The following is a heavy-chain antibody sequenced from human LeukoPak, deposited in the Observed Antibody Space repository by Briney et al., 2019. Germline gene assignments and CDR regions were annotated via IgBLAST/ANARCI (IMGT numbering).Heavy chain of an antibody. V-gene: IGHV4-31*03. D-gene: IGHD4/OR15-4a*01. CDR2: IYYSGST. Sequence: SETLSLTCTVSGGSISSGGYYSSWIRQHPGKGLEWIGYIYYSGSTYYNPSLKSRVTISVDTSKNQFSLKLSSVTAADTAVYYCARVGTDYGASVNWFDPWGQGTLVTVSS. CDR3: ARVGTDYGASVNWFDP. CDR1: GGSISSGGYY. J-gene: IGHJ5*02.